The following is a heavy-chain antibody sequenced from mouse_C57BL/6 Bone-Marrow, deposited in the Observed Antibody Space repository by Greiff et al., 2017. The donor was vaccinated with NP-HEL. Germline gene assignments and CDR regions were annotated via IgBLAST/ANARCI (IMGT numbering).Heavy chain of an antibody. D-gene: IGHD3-3*01. Sequence: EVQRVESGGGLVQPGGSLKLSCAASGFTFSDYYMYWVRQTPEKRLEWVAYISNGGGSTYYPDTVKGRCTISRDNAKNTLYLQMSRLKSEDTAMYYCARRGRGQAWFAYWGQGTLVTVSA. CDR2: ISNGGGST. V-gene: IGHV5-12*01. J-gene: IGHJ3*01. CDR1: GFTFSDYY. CDR3: ARRGRGQAWFAY.